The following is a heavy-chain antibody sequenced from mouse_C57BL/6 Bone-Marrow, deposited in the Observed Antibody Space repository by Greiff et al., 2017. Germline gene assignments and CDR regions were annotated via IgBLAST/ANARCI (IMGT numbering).Heavy chain of an antibody. V-gene: IGHV1-55*01. CDR3: AREDSSGYLYYAMDY. CDR2: IYPGSGST. Sequence: VQLQQPGAELVKPGASVKMSCKASSYTFTSYWITWVKQRPGQGLEWIGDIYPGSGSTNYNEKFKSKATLTVDTSSSTAYMQLSSLTSEDSAVYYCAREDSSGYLYYAMDYWGQGTSVTVSS. CDR1: SYTFTSYW. D-gene: IGHD3-2*02. J-gene: IGHJ4*01.